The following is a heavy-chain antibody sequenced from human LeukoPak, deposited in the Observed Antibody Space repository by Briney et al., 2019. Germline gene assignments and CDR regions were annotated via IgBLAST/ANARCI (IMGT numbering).Heavy chain of an antibody. V-gene: IGHV4-59*01. CDR2: IYHNVST. CDR3: ARAEKAVTGTLDY. D-gene: IGHD6-19*01. Sequence: SETLSLTCTVSGGSISSNYWTWIRQPPGKGLEWIGYIYHNVSTRYNPSLKSRVTISIDTSKNQFSLRLTSVTAADTAVYYCARAEKAVTGTLDYWGQGTLITVSS. CDR1: GGSISSNY. J-gene: IGHJ4*02.